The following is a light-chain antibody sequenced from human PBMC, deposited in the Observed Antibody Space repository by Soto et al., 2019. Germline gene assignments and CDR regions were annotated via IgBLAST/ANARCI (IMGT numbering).Light chain of an antibody. CDR2: ATS. J-gene: IGLJ3*02. V-gene: IGLV2-23*01. CDR3: TSFARGCTLV. CDR1: SSDVGTYNL. Sequence: QSVLTQPAAVSGSPGQSITISCTGTSSDVGTYNLVSWYQQYPGKAPKLMIYATSKRPSGVSNRFSGSKSGDTASLTISGLQAEDEADYYCTSFARGCTLVFGGGTKVTVL.